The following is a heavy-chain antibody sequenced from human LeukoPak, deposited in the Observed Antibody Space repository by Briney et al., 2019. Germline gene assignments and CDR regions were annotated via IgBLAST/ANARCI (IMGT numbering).Heavy chain of an antibody. CDR3: ARLNLRYCSSTSCYSTRFDP. CDR1: GYSISSGYY. CDR2: INHSGST. Sequence: SETLSLTCTVSGYSISSGYYWGWIRQPPGKGLEWIGSINHSGSTNYNPSLKSRVTISVDTSKNHFSLRLSSVTAADTAVYYCARLNLRYCSSTSCYSTRFDPWGQGTLVTVSS. J-gene: IGHJ5*02. D-gene: IGHD2-2*01. V-gene: IGHV4-38-2*02.